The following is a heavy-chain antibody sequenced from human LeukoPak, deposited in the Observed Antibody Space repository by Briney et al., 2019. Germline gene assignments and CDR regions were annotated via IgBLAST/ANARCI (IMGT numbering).Heavy chain of an antibody. D-gene: IGHD5-18*01. CDR3: TRGRQMVTY. Sequence: SETLSLTCTVSGDSISSYYWSWIRQPPGKGLEWIGYIYSSGSTNYNPSLKSRVTISVDTSKNQFSLKLSSVTAADTAVYYCTRGRQMVTYWGQGTPVTVSS. CDR2: IYSSGST. J-gene: IGHJ4*02. V-gene: IGHV4-59*01. CDR1: GDSISSYY.